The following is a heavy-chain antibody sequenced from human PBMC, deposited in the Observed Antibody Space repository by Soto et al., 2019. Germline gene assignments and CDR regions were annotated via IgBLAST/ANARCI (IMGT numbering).Heavy chain of an antibody. D-gene: IGHD2-2*01. V-gene: IGHV2-5*02. CDR2: VYWDDDK. CDR3: AHCRGGVASF. J-gene: IGHJ4*02. CDR1: GFSLSTRDVG. Sequence: QITLNESGPTLVKPTQTLTLTCTFSGFSLSTRDVGMGWIRQPPGEALEWLGVVYWDDDKTYRPSLKSRLTITKDTSKNQVVLRMTKMDPVDTATYYCAHCRGGVASFWGQGTLVTASS.